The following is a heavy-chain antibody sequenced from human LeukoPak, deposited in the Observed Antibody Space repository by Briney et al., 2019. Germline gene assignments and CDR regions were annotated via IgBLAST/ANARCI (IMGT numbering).Heavy chain of an antibody. J-gene: IGHJ5*02. CDR1: GGSISSGGYS. Sequence: SQTLSLTCAVSGGSISSGGYSWSWIRQPPGKGLEWIGYIHYSGSTNYNPSLKSRVTISINTSKTQFSLRLSSVTAADTAVYYCARGGRITMIVADLNWFDPWGQGTLVTVSS. D-gene: IGHD3-22*01. CDR3: ARGGRITMIVADLNWFDP. CDR2: IHYSGST. V-gene: IGHV4-61*08.